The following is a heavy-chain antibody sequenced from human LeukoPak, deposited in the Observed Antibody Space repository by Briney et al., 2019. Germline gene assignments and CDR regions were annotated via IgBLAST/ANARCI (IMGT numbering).Heavy chain of an antibody. CDR2: ISSSSSYI. Sequence: GGSLRLSCAASGFTFSSYSMNWVRQAPGKGLEWASSISSSSSYIYYADSVKGRFTISRDNAKNSLYLQMNSLRAEDTAVYYCARDSGIAAAGPWFDPWGQGTLVTVSS. CDR3: ARDSGIAAAGPWFDP. V-gene: IGHV3-21*01. D-gene: IGHD6-13*01. J-gene: IGHJ5*02. CDR1: GFTFSSYS.